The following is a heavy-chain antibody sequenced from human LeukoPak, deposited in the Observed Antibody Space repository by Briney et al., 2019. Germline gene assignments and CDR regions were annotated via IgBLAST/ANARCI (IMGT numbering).Heavy chain of an antibody. J-gene: IGHJ6*03. D-gene: IGHD6-6*01. V-gene: IGHV3-7*01. CDR1: GFTFSSYW. CDR2: IKQDGSEK. Sequence: PGGSLRLSCAASGFTFSSYWMSWVRQAPGKGLEWVANIKQDGSEKYYVDSVKGRFTISRDNAKNSLSLQMNSLRAEDTAVYYCARACIAARNYYYYYMDVWGKGTTVTVSS. CDR3: ARACIAARNYYYYYMDV.